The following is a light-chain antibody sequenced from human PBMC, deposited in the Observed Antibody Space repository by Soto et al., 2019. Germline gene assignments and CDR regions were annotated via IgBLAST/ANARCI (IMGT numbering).Light chain of an antibody. V-gene: IGLV1-47*01. CDR1: TSNIGSNY. CDR3: NSYVAGSNV. J-gene: IGLJ1*01. Sequence: QSLLTQPPSASGTPGQGVTISCSGSTSNIGSNYVYWYQQLPGTAPKLLIYRNNQRPSGVPDRFSGSKSGTSASLTVSGLQTEDEADYYCNSYVAGSNVFGTGTKLTVL. CDR2: RNN.